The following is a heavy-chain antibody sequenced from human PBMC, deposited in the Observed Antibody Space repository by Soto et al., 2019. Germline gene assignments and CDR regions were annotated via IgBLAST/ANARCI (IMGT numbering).Heavy chain of an antibody. D-gene: IGHD5-18*01. V-gene: IGHV3-30-3*01. CDR1: GFTFSSYS. J-gene: IGHJ4*02. CDR3: AGGPGDSYGQAYFDY. CDR2: ISYDGSNK. Sequence: PGGSLRLSCAASGFTFSSYSMHWVRQAPGKGLEWVAVISYDGSNKYYADSVKGRFTISRDNSKNTLYLQMSSLRAEDTAVYYCAGGPGDSYGQAYFDYWGQGTLVTVSS.